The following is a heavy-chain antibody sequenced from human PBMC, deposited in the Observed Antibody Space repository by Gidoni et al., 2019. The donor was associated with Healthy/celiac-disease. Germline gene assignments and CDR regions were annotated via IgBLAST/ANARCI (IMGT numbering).Heavy chain of an antibody. CDR3: AKLMIVEGDAFDI. D-gene: IGHD3-22*01. CDR2: ISGSGGST. Sequence: EVPLLESGVGLVQPGGSLRLSCAASVFTFSIYAMGWVRQAPGKGLEWVSAISGSGGSTYYADSVKGRLTISRDNSKNTLYLQMNSLRAEDTAVYYCAKLMIVEGDAFDIWGQGTMVTVSS. CDR1: VFTFSIYA. V-gene: IGHV3-23*01. J-gene: IGHJ3*02.